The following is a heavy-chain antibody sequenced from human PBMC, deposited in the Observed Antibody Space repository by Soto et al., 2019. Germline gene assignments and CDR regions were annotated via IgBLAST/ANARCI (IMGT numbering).Heavy chain of an antibody. V-gene: IGHV3-7*01. CDR2: IKQDGSEK. CDR1: GFTFTNYW. Sequence: EAQLVESGGGLVQPGGSLRLSCAASGFTFTNYWMSWVRQAPGKGLEWVANIKQDGSEKYYADSAKGRFIISRDNAKTSLYRQMNSLRAEDTAVDYCARDMGVFWSGYPEGGFDYWGQGTPVTVSS. J-gene: IGHJ4*02. CDR3: ARDMGVFWSGYPEGGFDY. D-gene: IGHD3-3*01.